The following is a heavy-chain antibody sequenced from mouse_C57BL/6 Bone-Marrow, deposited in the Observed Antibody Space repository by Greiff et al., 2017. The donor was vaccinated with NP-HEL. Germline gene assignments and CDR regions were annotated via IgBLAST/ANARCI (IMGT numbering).Heavy chain of an antibody. D-gene: IGHD1-1*01. V-gene: IGHV5-6*01. Sequence: EVQVVESGGDLVKPGGSLKLSCAASGFTFSSYGMSWVRQTPDKRLEWVATISSGGSYTYCPDSVKERFTIYRDNAKNTLYLQMSSLKSEDTAMYYCAGHYYYGSSPFAYWGQGTLVTVSA. CDR2: ISSGGSYT. J-gene: IGHJ3*01. CDR1: GFTFSSYG. CDR3: AGHYYYGSSPFAY.